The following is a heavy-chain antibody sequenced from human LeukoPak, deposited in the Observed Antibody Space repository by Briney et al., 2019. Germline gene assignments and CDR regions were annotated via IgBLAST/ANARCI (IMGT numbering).Heavy chain of an antibody. CDR3: ARVSIQLNYYYYMDV. CDR2: IIPIFGTA. D-gene: IGHD5-18*01. J-gene: IGHJ6*03. CDR1: GYTFTSYG. V-gene: IGHV1-69*13. Sequence: ASVKVSCKASGYTFTSYGINWVRQAPGQGLEWMGGIIPIFGTANYAQKFQGRVTITADESTSTAYMELSSLRSEDTAVYYCARVSIQLNYYYYMDVWGKGTTVTISS.